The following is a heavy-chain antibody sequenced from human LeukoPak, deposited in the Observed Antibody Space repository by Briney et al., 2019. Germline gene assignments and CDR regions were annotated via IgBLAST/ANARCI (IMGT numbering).Heavy chain of an antibody. Sequence: GGSLRLSCAASGFTVSSNYMSWVRQAPGKGLEWVSVIYAGGSTYYADSVKGRFTISRDNSKNTLFLQMNSLRAEDTAVYYCAKDKVAATPHYYYGMDVWGQGTTVTVSS. CDR1: GFTVSSNY. V-gene: IGHV3-53*01. CDR3: AKDKVAATPHYYYGMDV. CDR2: IYAGGST. D-gene: IGHD2-15*01. J-gene: IGHJ6*02.